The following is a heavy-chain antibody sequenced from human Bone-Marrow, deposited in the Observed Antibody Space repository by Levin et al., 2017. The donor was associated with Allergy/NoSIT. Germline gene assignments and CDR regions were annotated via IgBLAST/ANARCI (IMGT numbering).Heavy chain of an antibody. D-gene: IGHD3-10*01. CDR1: GDSMSSGGYS. Sequence: SETLSLTCAVSGDSMSSGGYSWSWLRQPPGKGLEWIGHIFHSGSAYYNPALKSRVTISVDRSKNQFSLRLTSVTAADTAVYYCARGWRISLLRGEIINWFDPWGRGTLVIVSS. V-gene: IGHV4-30-2*01. CDR2: IFHSGSA. CDR3: ARGWRISLLRGEIINWFDP. J-gene: IGHJ5*02.